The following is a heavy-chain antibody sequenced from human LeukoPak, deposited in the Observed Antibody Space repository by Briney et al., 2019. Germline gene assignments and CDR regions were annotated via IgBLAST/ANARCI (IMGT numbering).Heavy chain of an antibody. CDR3: AVPKSDYDSSGYSSHAGAFDI. V-gene: IGHV3-9*01. CDR1: GFTFDDYA. CDR2: ISWNSGSI. D-gene: IGHD3-22*01. J-gene: IGHJ3*02. Sequence: GRSLRLSCAASGFTFDDYAMHWVRQAPGKGLEWVSGISWNSGSIGYADSVKGRFTISRDNAKNSLYLQMNSLRAEDTALYYCAVPKSDYDSSGYSSHAGAFDIWGQGTMVTVSS.